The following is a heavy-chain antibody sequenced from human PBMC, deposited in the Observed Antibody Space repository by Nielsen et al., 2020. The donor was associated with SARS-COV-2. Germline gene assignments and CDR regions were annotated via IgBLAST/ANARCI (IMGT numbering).Heavy chain of an antibody. CDR3: ARAIAPPVNYFDY. CDR1: GFSISNNY. J-gene: IGHJ4*02. Sequence: GGSLRLSCAASGFSISNNYMSWVRQAPGKGLEWVSTFYSGGATYYADSVQGRFTIFRDNSENTAHLKMNNLRADDTAVYYCARAIAPPVNYFDYWGQGTLVTVSS. D-gene: IGHD6-6*01. V-gene: IGHV3-53*01. CDR2: FYSGGAT.